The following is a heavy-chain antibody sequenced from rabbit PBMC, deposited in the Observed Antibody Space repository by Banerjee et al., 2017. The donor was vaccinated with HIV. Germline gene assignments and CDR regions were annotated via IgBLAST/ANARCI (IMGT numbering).Heavy chain of an antibody. CDR3: ARDQAYDSISGYYFSL. CDR2: IDNGDGST. Sequence: QQQLEESGGGLVKPGGTLTLTCKASGFSFSSTYYMCWVRQAPGKGPEWIACIDNGDGSTYYASWVNGRFTISRSTSLNTVTLQMTSLTAADTATYFCARDQAYDSISGYYFSLWGQGTLVTVS. V-gene: IGHV1S47*01. D-gene: IGHD1-1*01. CDR1: GFSFSSTYY. J-gene: IGHJ4*01.